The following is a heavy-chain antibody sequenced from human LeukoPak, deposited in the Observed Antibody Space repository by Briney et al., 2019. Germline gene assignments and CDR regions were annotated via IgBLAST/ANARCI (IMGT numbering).Heavy chain of an antibody. V-gene: IGHV3-23*01. D-gene: IGHD1-26*01. J-gene: IGHJ4*02. CDR2: LSYSGGYT. CDR3: TQDFTFSGSYY. Sequence: GGSLRLSCAASGFTFGSYAMSWVRQAPGKGLEWVSALSYSGGYTYYADSVKGRFTISRDNSKNMLYLQMNSLRAEDTAVYYCTQDFTFSGSYYWGQGTLVTVSS. CDR1: GFTFGSYA.